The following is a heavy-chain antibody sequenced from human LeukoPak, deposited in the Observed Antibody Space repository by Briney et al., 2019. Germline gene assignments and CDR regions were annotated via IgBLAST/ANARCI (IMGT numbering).Heavy chain of an antibody. V-gene: IGHV1-2*02. CDR2: INPNSGGT. CDR1: GYTFTGYY. D-gene: IGHD2-2*01. Sequence: ASVKVSCKASGYTFTGYYMHWVRQAPGQGLEWMGWINPNSGGTNYAQKFQGRVTMTRDTSISTAYMELSRLRSDDTAVYYCARDFEDIVVVPAALQFDPWGQGTLATVSS. J-gene: IGHJ5*02. CDR3: ARDFEDIVVVPAALQFDP.